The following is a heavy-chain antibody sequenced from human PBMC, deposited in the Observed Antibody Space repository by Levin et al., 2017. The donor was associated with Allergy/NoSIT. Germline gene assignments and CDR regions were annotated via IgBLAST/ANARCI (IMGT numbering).Heavy chain of an antibody. Sequence: ASVKVSCKASGYTFTNYAMHWVRQAPGQGLEWMGWISTANGNAKYSPNFQGRLTINRDTSASTVYMELSSLRSEDTAVYYCARDRTSWSFYYYGMDVWGQGTTVTVSS. V-gene: IGHV1-3*04. J-gene: IGHJ6*02. CDR2: ISTANGNA. D-gene: IGHD6-13*01. CDR1: GYTFTNYA. CDR3: ARDRTSWSFYYYGMDV.